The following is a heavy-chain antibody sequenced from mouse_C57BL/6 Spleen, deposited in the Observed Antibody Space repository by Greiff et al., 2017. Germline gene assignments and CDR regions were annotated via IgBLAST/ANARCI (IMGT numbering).Heavy chain of an antibody. CDR3: ARDYGSSSYYFDY. D-gene: IGHD1-1*01. CDR2: INPSNGGT. Sequence: QVHVKQPGTELVKPGASVKLSCKASGYTFTSYWMHWVKQRPGQGLEWIGNINPSNGGTNYNEKFKSKATLTVDKSSSTAYMQLSSLTSEDSAVYYCARDYGSSSYYFDYWGQGTTLTVSS. V-gene: IGHV1-53*01. J-gene: IGHJ2*01. CDR1: GYTFTSYW.